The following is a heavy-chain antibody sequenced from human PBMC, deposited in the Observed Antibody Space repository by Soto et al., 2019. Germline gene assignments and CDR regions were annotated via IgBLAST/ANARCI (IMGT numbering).Heavy chain of an antibody. CDR3: AHVYLAASGTRYYFDH. CDR2: IYWDDDK. Sequence: QITLTESGPTLVKPTQTLTLTCTFSGFSFSTGAVGVGWIRQPPGKALEFLALIYWDDDKRYRPSLKNTITITKDTSRNQVVLTMTDLDPEDTATDYCAHVYLAASGTRYYFDHWGQGTLVTVSS. CDR1: GFSFSTGAVG. J-gene: IGHJ4*02. D-gene: IGHD6-13*01. V-gene: IGHV2-5*02.